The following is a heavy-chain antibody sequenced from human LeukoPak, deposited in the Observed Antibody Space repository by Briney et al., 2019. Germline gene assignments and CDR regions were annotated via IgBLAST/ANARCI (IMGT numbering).Heavy chain of an antibody. CDR1: GYTFTGYY. CDR3: ARDASSSWYVGY. V-gene: IGHV1-46*01. Sequence: ASVKVSCKASGYTFTGYYRHWVRQAPGQGLEWMGIISPSGGSTSYAQKFQGRVTMTRDTSTSTVYMELSSPRSEDTAVYYCARDASSSWYVGYWGQGTLVTVSS. CDR2: ISPSGGST. J-gene: IGHJ4*02. D-gene: IGHD6-13*01.